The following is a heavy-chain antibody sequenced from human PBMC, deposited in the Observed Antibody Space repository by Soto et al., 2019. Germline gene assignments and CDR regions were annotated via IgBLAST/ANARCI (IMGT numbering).Heavy chain of an antibody. V-gene: IGHV3-73*01. D-gene: IGHD1-26*01. CDR2: IRSKANSYAT. CDR3: TGPGATRFDP. Sequence: EVQLVESGGGLVQPGGSLKLSCAASGFTFSGSAMHWVRQASGKGLEWVGRIRSKANSYATAYAASVKGRFTISRDDSKNTAYLQMNSRNPEDTAVFYCTGPGATRFDPWGQGTLVTVSS. J-gene: IGHJ5*02. CDR1: GFTFSGSA.